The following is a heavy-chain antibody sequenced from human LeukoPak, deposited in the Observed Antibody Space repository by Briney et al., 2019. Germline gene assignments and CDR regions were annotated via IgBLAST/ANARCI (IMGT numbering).Heavy chain of an antibody. V-gene: IGHV3-30*02. D-gene: IGHD6-13*01. CDR3: AKDGYSSSWPFDY. Sequence: PGGSLRLSCAASGFTFSSYGMHWVRQAPGKGLEWVAFIRYDGSNKYYADSVKGRFTISRDNSKNTLYLQMNSLRAEDTAVYYCAKDGYSSSWPFDYWGQGTLVTVSS. J-gene: IGHJ4*02. CDR2: IRYDGSNK. CDR1: GFTFSSYG.